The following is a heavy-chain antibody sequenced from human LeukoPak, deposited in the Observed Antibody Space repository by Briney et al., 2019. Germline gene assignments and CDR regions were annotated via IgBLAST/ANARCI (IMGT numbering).Heavy chain of an antibody. CDR1: GFTFSSYG. Sequence: PGGSLRLSCAASGFTFSSYGMHWVRQAPGKGLEWVAVIWYDGSNKYYADSVKGRFTISRDNSKNTLYLQMNSLRAEDTAVYYCARDPGGIYDSSGYFGGGFDYWGQGTLVTVSS. CDR2: IWYDGSNK. D-gene: IGHD3-22*01. J-gene: IGHJ4*02. CDR3: ARDPGGIYDSSGYFGGGFDY. V-gene: IGHV3-33*01.